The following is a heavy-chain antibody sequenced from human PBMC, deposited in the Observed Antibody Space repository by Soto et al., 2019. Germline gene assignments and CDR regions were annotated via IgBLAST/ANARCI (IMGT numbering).Heavy chain of an antibody. Sequence: GGSLRLSCAASGFTFSGSSMYWVRQASGKGLEWLGRIRSEPNSYATVYAASVKGRFTIWRDDSKNTAYLQMNSLKTEDTAVYYCARHGDYYETYGMDVWRKGTTVTVSS. J-gene: IGHJ6*04. V-gene: IGHV3-73*01. CDR1: GFTFSGSS. CDR3: ARHGDYYETYGMDV. D-gene: IGHD3-22*01. CDR2: IRSEPNSYAT.